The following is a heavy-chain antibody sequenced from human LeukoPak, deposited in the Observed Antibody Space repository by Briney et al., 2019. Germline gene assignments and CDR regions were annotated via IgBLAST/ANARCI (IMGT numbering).Heavy chain of an antibody. Sequence: SETLSLTCTVSGGSISSNNYYWGWIRQPPGKGLEWIGSIYYSGSTYYNPSLKSRVTISVDTSKNQFSLKLSSVTAADTAVYYCARWVDYYYGSGSYAGYMDVWGKGTTVTISS. J-gene: IGHJ6*03. D-gene: IGHD3-10*01. CDR2: IYYSGST. CDR3: ARWVDYYYGSGSYAGYMDV. V-gene: IGHV4-39*07. CDR1: GGSISSNNYY.